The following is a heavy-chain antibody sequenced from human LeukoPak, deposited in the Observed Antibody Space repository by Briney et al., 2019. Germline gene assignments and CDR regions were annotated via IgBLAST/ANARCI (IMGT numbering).Heavy chain of an antibody. V-gene: IGHV3-7*01. Sequence: GGSLRLSCAASVFSFSTNWMTWVRKAPGKGLEWVANINRDGSEKFSVDSVTGRFTVSRDNAKNSVYLQMNSLSVEDTAVYYCARGGYSSWVNWGQGTLVTVSS. CDR2: INRDGSEK. CDR3: ARGGYSSWVN. J-gene: IGHJ4*02. D-gene: IGHD6-6*01. CDR1: VFSFSTNW.